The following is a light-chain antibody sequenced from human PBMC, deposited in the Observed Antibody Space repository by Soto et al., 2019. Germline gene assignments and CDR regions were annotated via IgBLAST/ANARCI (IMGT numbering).Light chain of an antibody. Sequence: DIKITQCPSSLYASVGDKVTITCQASHDIINYLNWFRQKQGEAPKLMIFDAFKLETGVPSRFSRSGSGTDFTLTISSLKPEDFATYYCQQSDNLSVTFGGGTKVDIK. CDR2: DAF. J-gene: IGKJ4*01. CDR3: QQSDNLSVT. V-gene: IGKV1-33*01. CDR1: HDIINY.